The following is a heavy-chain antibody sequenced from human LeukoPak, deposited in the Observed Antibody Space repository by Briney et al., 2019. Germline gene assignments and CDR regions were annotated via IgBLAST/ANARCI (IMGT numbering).Heavy chain of an antibody. CDR3: ATTIAAAGNEFDY. CDR2: ISSSSSYI. Sequence: GGSLRLSCAASGFTFSNYWMHWVRQAPGKGLEWVSSISSSSSYIYYADSVKGRFTISRDNAKNSLYLQMNSLRAEDTAVYYCATTIAAAGNEFDYWGQGTLVTVSS. J-gene: IGHJ4*02. D-gene: IGHD6-13*01. V-gene: IGHV3-21*01. CDR1: GFTFSNYW.